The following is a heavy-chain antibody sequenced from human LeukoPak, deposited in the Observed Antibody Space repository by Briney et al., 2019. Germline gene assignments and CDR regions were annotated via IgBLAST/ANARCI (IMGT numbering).Heavy chain of an antibody. V-gene: IGHV1-2*02. J-gene: IGHJ6*03. D-gene: IGHD3-10*01. CDR2: VTPNSGGT. Sequence: GASVKVSCKASGYTFTGYYMHWVRQAPGQGLEWMGWVTPNSGGTNYAQRFQGRVTMTRDTSISTAYTELNRLRSDDTAVYYCAREAHGSGSFRTDYYYMDVWGKGTTVTISS. CDR1: GYTFTGYY. CDR3: AREAHGSGSFRTDYYYMDV.